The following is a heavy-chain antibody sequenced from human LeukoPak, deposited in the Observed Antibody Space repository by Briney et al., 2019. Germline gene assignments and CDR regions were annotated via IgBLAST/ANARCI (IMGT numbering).Heavy chain of an antibody. J-gene: IGHJ4*02. Sequence: PGGSLRLSCAASGFTFSSYEMNWVRQAPGKGLEWVSYISSSGSTIYYADSVKGRFTISRDNAKNSLYLQMSRLRAEDTAVYYCASVGLDGDPGDEFDYWGQGTLVTVSS. CDR3: ASVGLDGDPGDEFDY. CDR2: ISSSGSTI. V-gene: IGHV3-48*03. CDR1: GFTFSSYE. D-gene: IGHD4-17*01.